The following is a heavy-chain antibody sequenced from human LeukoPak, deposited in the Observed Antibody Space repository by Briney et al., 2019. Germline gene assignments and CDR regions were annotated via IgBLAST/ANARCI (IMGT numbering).Heavy chain of an antibody. Sequence: GGSLRLSCAASGFAFSGYEMYWVRQAPGKGLEWISYISDTGGAIHYADSVKGRFTISRDNAKNSLYLQMNSLKTEDTAVYYCTTWSAAYRAHWGQGTLVTVSS. CDR1: GFAFSGYE. CDR2: ISDTGGAI. J-gene: IGHJ4*02. V-gene: IGHV3-48*03. CDR3: TTWSAAYRAH. D-gene: IGHD1-14*01.